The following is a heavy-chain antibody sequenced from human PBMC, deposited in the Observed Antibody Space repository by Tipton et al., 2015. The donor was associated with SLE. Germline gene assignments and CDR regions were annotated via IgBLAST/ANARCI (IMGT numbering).Heavy chain of an antibody. CDR2: ISAYNGNT. V-gene: IGHV1-18*01. J-gene: IGHJ3*02. D-gene: IGHD6-13*01. Sequence: QLVQSGPEVKKPGSSVKVSRKASGGTFSSYAISWVRQAPGQGLEWMGWISAYNGNTNYAQKLQGRVTMTTDTSTSTAYMELRSLRSDDTAVYYCARDKSSSWYSAFDIWGQGTMVTVSS. CDR1: GGTFSSYA. CDR3: ARDKSSSWYSAFDI.